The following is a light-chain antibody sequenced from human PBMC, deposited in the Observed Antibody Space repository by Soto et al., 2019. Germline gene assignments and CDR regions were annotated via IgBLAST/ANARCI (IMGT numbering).Light chain of an antibody. J-gene: IGKJ1*01. V-gene: IGKV3-15*01. CDR2: GAS. CDR3: QQYSNWPWT. Sequence: EIVMTQSPATLSVSPGEKATLSCRASQSVTSYLAWYQQTPGQAPRLLIQGASARATDVPARFSGSGSGTEFTLTISSLQSEDFAVYYGQQYSNWPWTFGQGTKVEI. CDR1: QSVTSY.